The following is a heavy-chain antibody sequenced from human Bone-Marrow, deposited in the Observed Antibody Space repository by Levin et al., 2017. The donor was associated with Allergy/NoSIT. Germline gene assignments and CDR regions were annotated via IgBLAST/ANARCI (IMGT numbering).Heavy chain of an antibody. CDR3: SSAPGFTDY. J-gene: IGHJ4*02. Sequence: GESLKISCAASGFTVSSNYMAWDRQVPGKGLEWVSVMYSTGTTYYADSVKGRFTISRDSSKNTLYLQMNSLRAEDTAVYYCSSAPGFTDYWGQGNLVTVSS. CDR2: MYSTGTT. V-gene: IGHV3-66*01. CDR1: GFTVSSNY.